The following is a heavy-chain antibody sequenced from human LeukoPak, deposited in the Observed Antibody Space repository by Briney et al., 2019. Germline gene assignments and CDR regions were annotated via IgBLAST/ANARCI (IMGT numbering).Heavy chain of an antibody. CDR2: IIPIFGTA. Sequence: ASVKVSCKASGGTFSSYAISWVRQAPGQGLEWMGGIIPIFGTANYAQKFQGRVTITADESTSTAYMELSRLRSEDTAVYYCARDAQSRHLGRYCTNGVCYKSYYYYGMDVWGQGTTVTVSS. V-gene: IGHV1-69*13. CDR3: ARDAQSRHLGRYCTNGVCYKSYYYYGMDV. J-gene: IGHJ6*02. CDR1: GGTFSSYA. D-gene: IGHD2-8*01.